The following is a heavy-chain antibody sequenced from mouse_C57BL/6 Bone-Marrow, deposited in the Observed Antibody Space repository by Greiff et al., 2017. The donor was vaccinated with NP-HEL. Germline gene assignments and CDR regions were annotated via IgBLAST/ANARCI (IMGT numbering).Heavy chain of an antibody. CDR3: AREGFAY. V-gene: IGHV1-52*01. J-gene: IGHJ3*01. Sequence: QVQLQQPGAELVRPGSSVKLSCKASGYTFTSYWMHWVKQRPIQGLEWIGNIDPSDSATHYNQNFKDKATLTVDKSSSTAYLQLSSLTSEDAAFYYCAREGFAYWGPGTLVTVSA. CDR1: GYTFTSYW. CDR2: IDPSDSAT.